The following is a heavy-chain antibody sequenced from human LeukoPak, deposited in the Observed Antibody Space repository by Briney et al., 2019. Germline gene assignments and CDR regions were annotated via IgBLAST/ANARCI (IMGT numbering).Heavy chain of an antibody. D-gene: IGHD2-2*01. Sequence: KPSETLSLTCAVYGGSFSGYYWSWIRQPPGKGLEWIGEINHSGSTNYNPSLKSRVTISVDTSKNQFSLKLSSVTAADTAVYYCARVGHCSSTSCYQARRFDPWGQGTLVTVSS. CDR2: INHSGST. J-gene: IGHJ5*02. CDR3: ARVGHCSSTSCYQARRFDP. CDR1: GGSFSGYY. V-gene: IGHV4-34*01.